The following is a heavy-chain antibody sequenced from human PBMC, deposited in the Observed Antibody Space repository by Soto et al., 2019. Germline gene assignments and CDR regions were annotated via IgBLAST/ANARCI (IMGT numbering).Heavy chain of an antibody. CDR2: ISGSGGST. CDR1: GFTFSSYA. Sequence: EVQLLESGGGLVQPGGSLRLSCAASGFTFSSYAMSWVRQAPGKGLEWVSAISGSGGSTYYADSVKGRFTISRDNSKNTLYLQMNSLRAEDTAVYYCAKVLSYYGDYDPPFHYWGQGTLVTVSS. D-gene: IGHD4-17*01. J-gene: IGHJ4*02. CDR3: AKVLSYYGDYDPPFHY. V-gene: IGHV3-23*01.